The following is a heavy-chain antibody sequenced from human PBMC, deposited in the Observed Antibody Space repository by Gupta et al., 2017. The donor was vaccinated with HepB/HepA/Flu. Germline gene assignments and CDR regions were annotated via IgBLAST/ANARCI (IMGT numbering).Heavy chain of an antibody. V-gene: IGHV3-33*01. CDR1: GFTFSSSG. CDR3: ARDQRLSYEYCSSTSCYFSAFDI. CDR2: IWYDGSNK. D-gene: IGHD2-2*01. Sequence: QVQLVESGGGVVEPGGSLRLSCAASGFTFSSSGKHWVRQAPGKGLERVAVIWYDGSNKYYADSVKGRFTISRDNSKNTLYLQMNSLRAEDTAVYYCARDQRLSYEYCSSTSCYFSAFDIWGQGTMVTVSS. J-gene: IGHJ3*02.